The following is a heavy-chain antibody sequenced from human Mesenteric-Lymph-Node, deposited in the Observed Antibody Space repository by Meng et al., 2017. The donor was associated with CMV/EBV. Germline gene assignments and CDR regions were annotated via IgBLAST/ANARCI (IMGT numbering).Heavy chain of an antibody. Sequence: GSLRLSCAASGFTVSTNYMNWVRQAPGKGLEWVSVFYSDGSTYYADSVKGRFTMSRDNSKNTLSLQMNSLRADDTAVYYCARELTVRDYYYGMDVWGQGTTVTVSS. D-gene: IGHD4-17*01. J-gene: IGHJ6*02. CDR3: ARELTVRDYYYGMDV. CDR1: GFTVSTNY. CDR2: FYSDGST. V-gene: IGHV3-66*02.